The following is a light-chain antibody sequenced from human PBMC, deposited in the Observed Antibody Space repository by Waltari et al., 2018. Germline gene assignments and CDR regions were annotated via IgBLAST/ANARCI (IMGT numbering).Light chain of an antibody. V-gene: IGKV1-39*01. CDR3: QQSYTTPYT. J-gene: IGKJ2*01. CDR2: GTS. Sequence: DIQMTQSPSSLSASVGDRVTITCRTSQSVTTYLKWYQQKAGKAPNLLIYGTSTLQSGVPSRFSGSGSGTEFALTISSLQPEDSATYYCQQSYTTPYTFGQGTNLEIK. CDR1: QSVTTY.